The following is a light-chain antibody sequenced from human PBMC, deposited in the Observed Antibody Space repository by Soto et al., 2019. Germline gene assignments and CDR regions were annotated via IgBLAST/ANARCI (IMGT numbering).Light chain of an antibody. CDR3: QQRSDWPLT. CDR2: DST. Sequence: EIVLTQSPATLSLSPGEMATLSCRASQSVDNNVAWYQQKPGQTPRLFIHDSTIRATGITARFSGSGSGTACTLTISSLAPEDSAVYYCQQRSDWPLTYGGGTKVEIK. J-gene: IGKJ4*01. CDR1: QSVDNN. V-gene: IGKV3-11*01.